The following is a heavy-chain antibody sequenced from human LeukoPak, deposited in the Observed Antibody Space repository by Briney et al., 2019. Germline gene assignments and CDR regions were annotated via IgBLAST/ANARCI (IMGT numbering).Heavy chain of an antibody. D-gene: IGHD2-2*01. Sequence: SETLSLTCAASSGSISSYYWSWIRQPAGKGLEWIWRIYTTGATHYNPSLNSRVTMSIDTSKNQFSLKLRPVTAADTAVYYCARDGYTASYYALHFWGQGILVTVSS. CDR2: IYTTGAT. CDR1: SGSISSYY. J-gene: IGHJ4*02. V-gene: IGHV4-4*07. CDR3: ARDGYTASYYALHF.